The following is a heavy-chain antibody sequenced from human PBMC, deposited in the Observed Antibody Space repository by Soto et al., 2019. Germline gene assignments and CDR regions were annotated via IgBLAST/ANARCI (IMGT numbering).Heavy chain of an antibody. CDR3: ARVSANDEAYYGMDV. CDR2: IYYSGST. Sequence: QVQLQESGPGLVKPSETLSLTCTDSGGSISSYYWSWIRQPPGKGLEWIGYIYYSGSTNYNPSLMSRVTISVDTSKNQFSLKLSSVTAADTAVYYCARVSANDEAYYGMDVWGQGTTVTVSS. D-gene: IGHD3-16*02. CDR1: GGSISSYY. J-gene: IGHJ6*02. V-gene: IGHV4-59*01.